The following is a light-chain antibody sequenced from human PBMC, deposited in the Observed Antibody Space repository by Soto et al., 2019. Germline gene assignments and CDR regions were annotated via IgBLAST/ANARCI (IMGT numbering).Light chain of an antibody. V-gene: IGKV3-15*01. CDR1: QGIGST. Sequence: EIVLTQSPGTLSLSPGERATLSCRASQGIGSTLAWYQQKPGQTPKLLIYGASTRATGVPARFSGGGSGTEFTLTINSLQSEDFAVYYCQRYNSWPLSFGGGTKVDIK. CDR3: QRYNSWPLS. J-gene: IGKJ4*01. CDR2: GAS.